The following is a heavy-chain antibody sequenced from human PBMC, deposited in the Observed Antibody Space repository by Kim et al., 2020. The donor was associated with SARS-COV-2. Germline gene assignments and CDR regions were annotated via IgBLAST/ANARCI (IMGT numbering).Heavy chain of an antibody. V-gene: IGHV4-59*09. Sequence: THTPPHRSQVPISGDTSKNQFSRKLGSVTAADTAVYYCARGGGWRGWFDPWGQGTLVTVSS. CDR3: ARGGGWRGWFDP. J-gene: IGHJ5*02. D-gene: IGHD6-19*01.